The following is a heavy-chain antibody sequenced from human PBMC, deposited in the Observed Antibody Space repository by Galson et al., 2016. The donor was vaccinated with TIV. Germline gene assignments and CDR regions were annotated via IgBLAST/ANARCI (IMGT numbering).Heavy chain of an antibody. V-gene: IGHV4-59*01. CDR3: ARDLGLGAFDI. D-gene: IGHD7-27*01. J-gene: IGHJ3*02. Sequence: ETLSLTCTVSSGSIINYYLSWIRQPPGKGLEWIGYISDSGRSNENPSLKSRVTISVDTSKKQISLKLKSVTAADTAMYYCARDLGLGAFDIWGQGTMVTVSS. CDR2: ISDSGRS. CDR1: SGSIINYY.